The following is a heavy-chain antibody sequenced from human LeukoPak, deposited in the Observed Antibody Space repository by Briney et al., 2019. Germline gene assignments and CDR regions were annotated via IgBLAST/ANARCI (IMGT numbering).Heavy chain of an antibody. CDR1: GGSFSGYY. CDR2: INHSGST. Sequence: SETLSLTCAVYGGSFSGYYWSWIRQPPGKGLEWIGEINHSGSTNYNPSLKSRVTISVDTSKNQFSLKLSSVTAADTAEYYCARYRKPKGFDYWGQGTLVTVSS. CDR3: ARYRKPKGFDY. J-gene: IGHJ4*02. V-gene: IGHV4-34*01.